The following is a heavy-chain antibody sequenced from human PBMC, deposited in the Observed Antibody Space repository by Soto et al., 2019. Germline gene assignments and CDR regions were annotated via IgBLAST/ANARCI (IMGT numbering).Heavy chain of an antibody. CDR1: GGSFSGYY. V-gene: IGHV4-34*01. J-gene: IGHJ6*03. Sequence: PSDTLSLTCAVCGGSFSGYYWSWIRQPPGKGLEWIGEINHSGSTNYNPSLKSRVTISVDTSKNQFSLKLSSVTAADTAVYYCARPGYSSSWYYYYYYYMDVWGKGTTVTVS. CDR2: INHSGST. D-gene: IGHD6-13*01. CDR3: ARPGYSSSWYYYYYYYMDV.